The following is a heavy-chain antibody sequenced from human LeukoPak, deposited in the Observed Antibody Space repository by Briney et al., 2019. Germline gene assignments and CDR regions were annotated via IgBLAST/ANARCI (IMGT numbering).Heavy chain of an antibody. J-gene: IGHJ6*02. CDR1: GFTSSSYA. CDR3: AKGGVGDFWSGPYYYGMDV. V-gene: IGHV3-23*01. Sequence: PGGSLRLSCAASGFTSSSYAMSWVRQAPGKGLEWVSAISGCGGSTYYADSVKGRFTISRDNSKNTLYLQMNSLRAEDTAVYYCAKGGVGDFWSGPYYYGMDVWGQGTTVTVSS. CDR2: ISGCGGST. D-gene: IGHD3-3*01.